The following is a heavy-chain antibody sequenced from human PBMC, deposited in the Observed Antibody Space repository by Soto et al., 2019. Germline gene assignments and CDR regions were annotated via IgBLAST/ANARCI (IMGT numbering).Heavy chain of an antibody. Sequence: QVQLVESGGGVVQPGRSLRLSCAASGCTFSSYGMHWVRQAPGKGLEWVAVIWYDGSNKYYADSVKGRFTISRDNSKNTLYLQMNSLRAEDTAVYYCARGIVAGSYYYYYGMDVWGQGTTVTVSS. J-gene: IGHJ6*02. CDR1: GCTFSSYG. CDR2: IWYDGSNK. V-gene: IGHV3-33*01. D-gene: IGHD5-12*01. CDR3: ARGIVAGSYYYYYGMDV.